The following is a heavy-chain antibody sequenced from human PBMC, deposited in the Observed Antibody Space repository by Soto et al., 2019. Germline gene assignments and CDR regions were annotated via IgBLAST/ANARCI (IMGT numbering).Heavy chain of an antibody. CDR3: ARDAYYDFWSGYYTGFDY. D-gene: IGHD3-3*01. Sequence: WASVKVSCKASGYTFTGYYMHWVRQAPGQGLEWMGWINPNSGGTNYAQKFQGRVTMTRDTSISTAYMELSRLRSDDTAVYYCARDAYYDFWSGYYTGFDYWGQGTLVTVSS. CDR2: INPNSGGT. J-gene: IGHJ4*02. V-gene: IGHV1-2*02. CDR1: GYTFTGYY.